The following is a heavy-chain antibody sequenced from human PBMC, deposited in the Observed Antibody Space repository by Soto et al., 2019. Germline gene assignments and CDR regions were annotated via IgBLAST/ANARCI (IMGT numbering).Heavy chain of an antibody. CDR3: ARHPSRRYYDSSGYYYPLVYGMDV. D-gene: IGHD3-22*01. Sequence: SETLSLTCTVSGGSISSYYWSWIRQPPGKGLEWIGYIYYSGSTNYNPSLKSRVTISVDTSKNQFSLKLSSVTAADTAVYYCARHPSRRYYDSSGYYYPLVYGMDVWGQGTTVTVSS. J-gene: IGHJ6*02. V-gene: IGHV4-59*08. CDR1: GGSISSYY. CDR2: IYYSGST.